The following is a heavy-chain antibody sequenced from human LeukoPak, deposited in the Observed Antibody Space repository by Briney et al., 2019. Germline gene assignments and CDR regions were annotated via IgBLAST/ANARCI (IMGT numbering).Heavy chain of an antibody. D-gene: IGHD1-26*01. Sequence: GGSLRLSCAASGFNFDDYTMHWVRQAPGKGLEWVSLISWNGHSTYYADSVKGRFSISRDNSKKSLYLQMNSLRTEDTALYYCVKDVSGSYWGDYFDYWGQGTLVTVSS. CDR3: VKDVSGSYWGDYFDY. CDR2: ISWNGHST. J-gene: IGHJ4*02. V-gene: IGHV3-43*01. CDR1: GFNFDDYT.